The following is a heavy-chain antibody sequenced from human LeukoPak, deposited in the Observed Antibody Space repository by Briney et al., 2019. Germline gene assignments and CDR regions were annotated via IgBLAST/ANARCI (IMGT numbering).Heavy chain of an antibody. V-gene: IGHV3-48*04. CDR2: ISSSSSTI. D-gene: IGHD3-10*01. CDR1: GFTFSSYS. CDR3: ARGGSGNYYTLFDY. Sequence: GGSLRLSCAASGFTFSSYSMNWVRQAPGKGLEWVSYISSSSSTIYYADSVKGRFTISRDNAKNSLHLQMNSLRAEDTAVYYCARGGSGNYYTLFDYWGQGTLVTVSS. J-gene: IGHJ4*02.